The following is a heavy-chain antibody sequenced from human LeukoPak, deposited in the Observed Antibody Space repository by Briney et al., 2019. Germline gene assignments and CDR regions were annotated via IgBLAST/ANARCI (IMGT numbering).Heavy chain of an antibody. J-gene: IGHJ4*02. CDR2: ISSSSSYI. V-gene: IGHV3-21*01. CDR3: ARVQIQLWSSLDY. Sequence: GGSLRLSCAASGFTFSSYSMNWVRQAPGKGLEWVSSISSSSSYIYYADSVKGRFTISRDNSKNTLYLQMNSLRAEDTAVYYCARVQIQLWSSLDYWGQGTLVTVSS. D-gene: IGHD5-18*01. CDR1: GFTFSSYS.